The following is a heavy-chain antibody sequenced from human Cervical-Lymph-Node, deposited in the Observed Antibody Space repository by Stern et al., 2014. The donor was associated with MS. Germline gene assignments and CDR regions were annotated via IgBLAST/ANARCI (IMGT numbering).Heavy chain of an antibody. CDR1: GFTVSGNY. CDR3: ARGSSWELPKGMDV. V-gene: IGHV3-66*01. CDR2: LYSGGDT. J-gene: IGHJ6*02. Sequence: EVQLVESGGGLVQPGGSLRLSCAASGFTVSGNYMTWVRQAPGMGLEWGSLLYSGGDTNYADSVKGRFTISRDDSKNTLYLQMNSLRAEDTAVYYCARGSSWELPKGMDVWGQGTTVTVSS. D-gene: IGHD1-26*01.